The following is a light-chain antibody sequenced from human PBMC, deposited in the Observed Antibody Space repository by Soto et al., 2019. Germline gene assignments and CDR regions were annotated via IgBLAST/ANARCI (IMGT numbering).Light chain of an antibody. V-gene: IGKV3-20*01. CDR2: GAS. J-gene: IGKJ4*01. Sequence: EIVLTQSPGTMSLSPGERATLSCRASQSVSSSYLAWYQPKPGQAPRLIIYGASSRATGIPDRFSGSGSETDFTLTIIRLEPEDFEEYYCQQYGSSPQLTFGGGTKVEIK. CDR3: QQYGSSPQLT. CDR1: QSVSSSY.